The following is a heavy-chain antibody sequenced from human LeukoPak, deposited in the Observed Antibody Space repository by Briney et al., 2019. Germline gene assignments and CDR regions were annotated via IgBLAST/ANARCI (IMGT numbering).Heavy chain of an antibody. V-gene: IGHV3-21*01. D-gene: IGHD5-24*01. CDR3: VRELFSRDGYNNDAFDI. J-gene: IGHJ3*02. CDR2: ISSSSSYI. Sequence: PGGSLRLSCAAGGFTFTRYRINWVRQAPGKGLEWVSSISSSSSYIYYADSVKGRFTISRDNAKNSLYLQMNSLRAEDTAVYYCVRELFSRDGYNNDAFDIWSQGTMVTVSS. CDR1: GFTFTRYR.